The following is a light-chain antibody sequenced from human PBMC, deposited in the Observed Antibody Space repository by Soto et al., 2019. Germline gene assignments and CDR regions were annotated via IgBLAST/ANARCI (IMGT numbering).Light chain of an antibody. V-gene: IGKV1-39*01. CDR2: AAS. Sequence: DIQMTQSPSSLSASVGDSVTITCRASQNINNYLSWYQHKPGKAPKLLIYAASNLQSGVPSSFSGSRSGTEFTLTISRLYPEDFATYYCQQSYSMPRTFGQGTKLEI. J-gene: IGKJ2*01. CDR3: QQSYSMPRT. CDR1: QNINNY.